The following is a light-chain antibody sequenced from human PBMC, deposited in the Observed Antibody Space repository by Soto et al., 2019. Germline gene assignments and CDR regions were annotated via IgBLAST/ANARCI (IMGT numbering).Light chain of an antibody. CDR1: QSVGSW. V-gene: IGKV1-5*01. CDR2: DAS. CDR3: QQYNTYSPET. Sequence: DIQMTQSPSTLSASVGDRVTLTCRASQSVGSWLAWYQQKPGKAPKLLIYDASSLESGVPSRFSGSGSGTEFTLTISSLQPDDFATYDCQQYNTYSPETFGQGTKVQIK. J-gene: IGKJ1*01.